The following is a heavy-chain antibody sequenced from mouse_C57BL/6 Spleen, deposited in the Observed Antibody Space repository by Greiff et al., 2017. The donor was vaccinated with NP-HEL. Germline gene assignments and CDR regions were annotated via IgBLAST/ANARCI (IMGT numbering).Heavy chain of an antibody. J-gene: IGHJ2*01. V-gene: IGHV1-77*01. CDR1: GYTFTDYY. Sequence: QVQLKQSGAELVKPGASVKISCKASGYTFTDYYINWVKQRPGQGLEWIGKIGPGSGSTYYNEKFKGKATLTADKSSSTAYMQLSSLTSEDSAVYFCGGGRAYDGDYVSYFDYWGTGTTLTVSS. CDR2: IGPGSGST. CDR3: GGGRAYDGDYVSYFDY. D-gene: IGHD2-3*01.